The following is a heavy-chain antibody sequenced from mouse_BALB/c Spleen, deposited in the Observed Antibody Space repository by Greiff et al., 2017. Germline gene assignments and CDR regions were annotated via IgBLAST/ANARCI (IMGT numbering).Heavy chain of an antibody. CDR1: GFTFSSFG. Sequence: EVQLVESGGGLVQPGGSRKLSCAASGFTFSSFGMHWVRQAPEKGLEWVAYISSGSSTIYYADTVKGRFTISRDNPKNTLFLQMTSLRSEDTAMYYCARSAYGNYAWFAYWGQGTLVTVSA. CDR3: ARSAYGNYAWFAY. V-gene: IGHV5-17*02. D-gene: IGHD2-1*01. CDR2: ISSGSSTI. J-gene: IGHJ3*01.